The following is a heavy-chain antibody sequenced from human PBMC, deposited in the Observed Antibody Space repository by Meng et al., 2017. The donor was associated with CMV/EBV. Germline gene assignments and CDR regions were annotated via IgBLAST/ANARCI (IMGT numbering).Heavy chain of an antibody. CDR1: GGSFSGYY. D-gene: IGHD2/OR15-2a*01. CDR2: INHSGST. J-gene: IGHJ5*02. V-gene: IGHV4-34*01. CDR3: ARETVSASGGIDP. Sequence: GSLRLSCAVYGGSFSGYYWSWIRQPPGKGLEWIGEINHSGSTNYNPSLKSRVTISVDTSKNQFSLKLSSVTAADTAVYYCARETVSASGGIDPWGRGTLVTVSS.